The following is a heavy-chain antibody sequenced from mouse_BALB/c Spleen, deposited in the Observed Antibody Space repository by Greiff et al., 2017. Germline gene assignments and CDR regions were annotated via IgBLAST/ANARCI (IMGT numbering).Heavy chain of an antibody. CDR3: ARPFSTTATAWFAY. Sequence: EVMLVESGGGLVKPGGSLKLSCAASGFAFSSYDMSWVRQTPEKRLEWVAYISSGGGSTYYPDTVKGRFTISRDNAKNTLYLQMSSLKSEDTAMYYCARPFSTTATAWFAYWGQGTLVTVSA. V-gene: IGHV5-12-1*01. D-gene: IGHD1-2*01. J-gene: IGHJ3*01. CDR1: GFAFSSYD. CDR2: ISSGGGST.